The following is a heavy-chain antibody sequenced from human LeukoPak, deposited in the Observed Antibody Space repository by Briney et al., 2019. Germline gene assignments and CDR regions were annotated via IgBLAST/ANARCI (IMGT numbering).Heavy chain of an antibody. CDR3: ARDRRTYSSGWFGQ. CDR2: ISAYNGNT. CDR1: GYTFTSYG. V-gene: IGHV1-18*01. Sequence: ASVKVSCKASGYTFTSYGISWVRQAPGQGLEWMGWISAYNGNTNYAQKLQGRVTMTTDTSTSTAYMELRSLRSDDTAVYYCARDRRTYSSGWFGQWGQGTLVTVSS. J-gene: IGHJ5*02. D-gene: IGHD6-19*01.